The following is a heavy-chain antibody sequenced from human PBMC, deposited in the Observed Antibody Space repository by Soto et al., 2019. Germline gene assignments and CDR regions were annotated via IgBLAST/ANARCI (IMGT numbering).Heavy chain of an antibody. CDR1: GGSISSSY. J-gene: IGHJ6*03. CDR3: AREYCTSTSCYYYMDV. CDR2: IYYSGGT. V-gene: IGHV4-59*12. Sequence: SETLSLTCTVSGGSISSSYWSWIRQPPGKGLEWIGYIYYSGGTNYNPSLTSRITISLDTSKNQFSLRLSSVTAADTAVYYCAREYCTSTSCYYYMDVWGKGTTVTVSS. D-gene: IGHD2-2*01.